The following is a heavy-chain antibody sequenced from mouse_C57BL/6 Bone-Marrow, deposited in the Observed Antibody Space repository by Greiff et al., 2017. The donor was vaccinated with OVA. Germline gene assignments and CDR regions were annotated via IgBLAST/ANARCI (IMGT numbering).Heavy chain of an antibody. CDR1: GYTFTDYY. CDR3: ARGYYGSEAWFAY. D-gene: IGHD1-1*01. Sequence: EVKLQESGPVLVKPGASVKMSCKASGYTFTDYYMNWVKQSHGKSLEWIGVINPYNGGTSYNQKFKGKATLTVDKSSSTAYMELNSLTSEDSAVYYCARGYYGSEAWFAYWGQGTLVTVSA. J-gene: IGHJ3*01. V-gene: IGHV1-19*01. CDR2: INPYNGGT.